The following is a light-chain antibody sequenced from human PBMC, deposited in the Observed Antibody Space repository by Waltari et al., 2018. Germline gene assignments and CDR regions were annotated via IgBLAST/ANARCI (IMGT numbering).Light chain of an antibody. CDR1: SSNIGSNY. Sequence: QPVLIQPPSASGTPGQRVTISCSGSSSNIGSNYVSWYQPVPGTAPKLLMYRDNWRPSGVPDRFSGSKSGTSASLAISGVRSEDEADYHCAAWDDVLSGVVFGGGTKLIVL. V-gene: IGLV1-47*01. CDR3: AAWDDVLSGVV. CDR2: RDN. J-gene: IGLJ2*01.